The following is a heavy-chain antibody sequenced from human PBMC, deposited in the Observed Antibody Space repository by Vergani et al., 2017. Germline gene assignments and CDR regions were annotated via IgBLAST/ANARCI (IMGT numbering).Heavy chain of an antibody. CDR2: ISGSGGST. CDR1: GFIFSSYA. D-gene: IGHD2-15*01. J-gene: IGHJ5*02. CDR3: AKRYCSGGSCYP. Sequence: EVQLLESGGGLVQPGGSLRLSCAASGFIFSSYAMSWVRQAPGKGLEWVSAISGSGGSTYYADSVKGRFTISRDNSKNTLYLQMNSLRAEDTAVYYCAKRYCSGGSCYPWGQGTLVTVSS. V-gene: IGHV3-23*01.